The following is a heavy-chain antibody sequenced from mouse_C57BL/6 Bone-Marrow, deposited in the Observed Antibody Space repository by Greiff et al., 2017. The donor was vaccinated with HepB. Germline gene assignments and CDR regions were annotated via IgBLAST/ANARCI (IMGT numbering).Heavy chain of an antibody. J-gene: IGHJ3*01. D-gene: IGHD2-1*01. CDR3: TTYYGNYWFAY. V-gene: IGHV14-4*01. Sequence: EVHLVESGAELVRPGASVKLSCTASGFNIKDDYMHWVKQRPEQGLEWIGWIDPENGDTEYASKFQGKATITADTSSNTAYLQLSSLTSEDTAVYYCTTYYGNYWFAYWGQGTLVTVSA. CDR1: GFNIKDDY. CDR2: IDPENGDT.